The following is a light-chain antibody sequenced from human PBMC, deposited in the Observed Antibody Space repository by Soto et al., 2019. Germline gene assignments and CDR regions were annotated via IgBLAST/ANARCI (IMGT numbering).Light chain of an antibody. CDR3: QQRSNWPLT. J-gene: IGKJ4*01. CDR2: DAS. CDR1: QSVSIY. Sequence: EIVLTQSPGTLSLSPGERATLSCRASQSVSIYLAWYQQKPGQAPRLLIYDASNRATGIPARFSGSGSGTDFTLIISSLEPEDFAVYYCQQRSNWPLTFGGGTKVEIK. V-gene: IGKV3-11*01.